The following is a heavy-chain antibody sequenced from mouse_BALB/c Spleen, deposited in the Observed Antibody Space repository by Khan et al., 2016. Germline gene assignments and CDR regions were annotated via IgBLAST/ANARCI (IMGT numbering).Heavy chain of an antibody. CDR3: TRKGIFYGNYDFDS. J-gene: IGHJ2*01. CDR2: IDPETGGT. Sequence: QVQLKESGAELVRPGASVTLSCKASGYTFSDYEMHWVKQTPVHGLEWIGAIDPETGGTAYNQKFKGQATLTAGRSSSTAYMELRSLTSEDSAVSYCTRKGIFYGNYDFDSWGQGTTLTVSS. CDR1: GYTFSDYE. D-gene: IGHD2-1*01. V-gene: IGHV1-15*01.